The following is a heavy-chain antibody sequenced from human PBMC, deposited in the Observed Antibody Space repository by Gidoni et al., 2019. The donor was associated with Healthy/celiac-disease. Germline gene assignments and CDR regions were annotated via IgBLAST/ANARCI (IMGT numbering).Heavy chain of an antibody. V-gene: IGHV4-34*01. CDR3: ANGYSYGYRHFDY. D-gene: IGHD5-18*01. CDR1: GGSFSGYY. J-gene: IGHJ4*02. Sequence: QVQLQQWGAGLLKPSETLSLTCAVYGGSFSGYYWSWIRQPPGNGLEWIGEINHSGSTNYNPSLKSRVTISVDTSKNQFSLKLSSVTAADTAVYYCANGYSYGYRHFDYWGQGTLVTVSS. CDR2: INHSGST.